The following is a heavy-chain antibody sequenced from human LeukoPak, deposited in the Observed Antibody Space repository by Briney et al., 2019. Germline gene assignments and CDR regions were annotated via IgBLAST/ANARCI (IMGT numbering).Heavy chain of an antibody. CDR3: ARTGDSSGYYPR. Sequence: ASETLSLTCAVYGGSFSGYYWSWIRQPPGKGLEWIGEINHSGSTNYNPSLKSRVTISVDTSKNQFSLKLSSVTAADTAVYYCARTGDSSGYYPRWGQGTLVTVSS. D-gene: IGHD3-22*01. CDR2: INHSGST. J-gene: IGHJ4*02. CDR1: GGSFSGYY. V-gene: IGHV4-34*01.